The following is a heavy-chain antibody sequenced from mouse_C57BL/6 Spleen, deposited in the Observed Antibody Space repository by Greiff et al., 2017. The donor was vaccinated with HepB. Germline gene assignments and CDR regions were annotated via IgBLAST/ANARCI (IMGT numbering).Heavy chain of an antibody. J-gene: IGHJ2*01. V-gene: IGHV1-15*01. CDR2: IDPETGGT. CDR3: TRYYGSSYPVDY. D-gene: IGHD1-1*01. Sequence: QVQLQQSGAELVRPGASVTLSCKASGYTFTDYEMHWVKQTPVHGLEWIGAIDPETGGTAYNQKFKGKAILTADNSSSTAYMEPRSLTSEDSAVYYCTRYYGSSYPVDYWGQGTTLTVSS. CDR1: GYTFTDYE.